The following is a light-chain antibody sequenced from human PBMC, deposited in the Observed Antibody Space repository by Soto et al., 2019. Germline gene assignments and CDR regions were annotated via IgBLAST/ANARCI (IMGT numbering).Light chain of an antibody. J-gene: IGLJ3*02. CDR2: RNN. V-gene: IGLV1-47*01. CDR1: SSNVGSIF. CDR3: AAWDDSLRIWV. Sequence: QSVLTQPPSLSGTPGQSVTISCSGSSSNVGSIFVHWYQQIPGTAPKLLIFRNNQRPSGVPDRFSGSKSGTSASLAISGLRSEDEADYYCAAWDDSLRIWVFGGGTKLTVL.